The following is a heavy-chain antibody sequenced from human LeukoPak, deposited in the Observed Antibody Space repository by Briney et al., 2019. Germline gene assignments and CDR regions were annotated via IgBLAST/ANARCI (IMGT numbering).Heavy chain of an antibody. CDR2: IYYSGST. CDR3: ARGGDLGYCSSTNCSNWFDP. Sequence: SETLSLTCTVSGGSISSYYWSWIRQPPGKGLEWIGYIYYSGSTNYNPSLKSRVTISVDTSKNQFSLKLSSVTAADTAVYYCARGGDLGYCSSTNCSNWFDPWGQGTLVTVSS. V-gene: IGHV4-59*01. D-gene: IGHD2-2*01. J-gene: IGHJ5*02. CDR1: GGSISSYY.